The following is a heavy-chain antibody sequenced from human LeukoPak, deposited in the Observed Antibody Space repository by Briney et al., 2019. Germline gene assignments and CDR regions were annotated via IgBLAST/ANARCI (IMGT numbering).Heavy chain of an antibody. CDR2: IIPIFGTA. D-gene: IGHD2-15*01. CDR1: GGTFSSYA. CDR3: ARDSLGYCSGGSCYSGAFDI. V-gene: IGHV1-69*05. J-gene: IGHJ3*02. Sequence: SVKVSCKASGGTFSSYAISAVRQAPGRGLEWMGRIIPIFGTANYAPKFQGRVTITTAESPSTAYMEMSSLRSEDTAVYYCARDSLGYCSGGSCYSGAFDIWGEGTMVTVSS.